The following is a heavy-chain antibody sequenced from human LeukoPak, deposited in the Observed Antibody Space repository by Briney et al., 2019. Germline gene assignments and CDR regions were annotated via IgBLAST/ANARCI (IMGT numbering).Heavy chain of an antibody. D-gene: IGHD2-2*01. CDR2: INPNSGGT. CDR3: AGGGVVPAAPSDY. J-gene: IGHJ4*02. CDR1: GYTFTGYY. V-gene: IGHV1-2*02. Sequence: ASVKVSCKASGYTFTGYYMHWVRQAPGQGLEWMGWINPNSGGTNYAQKFQGRVTMTRDTSISTAYRELRGLKSDDTAVYYGAGGGVVPAAPSDYGARGPRVPVPS.